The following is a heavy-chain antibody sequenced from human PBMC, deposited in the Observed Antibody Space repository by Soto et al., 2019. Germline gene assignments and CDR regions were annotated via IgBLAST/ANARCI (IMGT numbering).Heavy chain of an antibody. CDR2: INPSSGDT. CDR3: VRGLRWRELDF. CDR1: GYTFINFF. Sequence: ASVKVSCKASGYTFINFFIQWVRQAPGQGLEWMGWINPSSGDTQYVEKFQDRVTMTRDASISTAHMELRRLTTDDTAVYYCVRGLRWRELDFWGQGTTVTVSS. J-gene: IGHJ4*02. V-gene: IGHV1-2*02. D-gene: IGHD2-21*01.